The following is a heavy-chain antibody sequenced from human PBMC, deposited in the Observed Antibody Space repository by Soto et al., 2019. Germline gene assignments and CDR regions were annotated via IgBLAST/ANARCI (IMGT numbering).Heavy chain of an antibody. CDR1: GDSVSSNSAA. J-gene: IGHJ3*02. CDR2: TYYRSKWYN. Sequence: SQTLSLTCAISGDSVSSNSAAWNWIRQSPSRGLEWLGRTYYRSKWYNDYAVSVKSRITINPDTSKNQFSLQLNSVTPEDTAVYYCARDRGSSGWYVDAFDIWGQRTMVTVSS. D-gene: IGHD6-19*01. V-gene: IGHV6-1*01. CDR3: ARDRGSSGWYVDAFDI.